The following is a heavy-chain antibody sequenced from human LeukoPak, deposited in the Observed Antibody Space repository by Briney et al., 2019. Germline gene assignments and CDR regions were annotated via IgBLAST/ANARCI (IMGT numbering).Heavy chain of an antibody. V-gene: IGHV4-34*01. CDR2: ISHGGST. J-gene: IGHJ5*02. CDR3: TRNNWFDP. Sequence: SETLSLTCTVSGVSISSYYWSWIRQPPGKGLEWIGEISHGGSTNYNPSFSSRITISIDMSKNQLSLKLTSVTAADTAVYYCTRNNWFDPWGQGTLVTVSS. CDR1: GVSISSYY.